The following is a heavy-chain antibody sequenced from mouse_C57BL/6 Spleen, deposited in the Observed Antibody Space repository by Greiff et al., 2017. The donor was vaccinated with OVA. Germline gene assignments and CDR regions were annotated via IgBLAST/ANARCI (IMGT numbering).Heavy chain of an antibody. CDR2: IDPANGNT. V-gene: IGHV14-3*01. D-gene: IGHD2-12*01. CDR3: ARANVSDSYCAY. J-gene: IGHJ2*01. Sequence: EVQLQQSVAELVRPGASVKLSCTASGFNIKNTYMHWVKQRPEQGLEWLGRIDPANGNTHYAPKFQGKATITADTSSNTAYLQVSSLTSEDTPIYYCARANVSDSYCAYWGQGTTLTVSS. CDR1: GFNIKNTY.